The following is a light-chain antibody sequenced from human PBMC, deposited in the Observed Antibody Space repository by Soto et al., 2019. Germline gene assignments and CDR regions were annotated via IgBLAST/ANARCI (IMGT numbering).Light chain of an antibody. CDR1: PSVFRS. Sequence: EIVMTQSPATLSVSPGERAALSCRASPSVFRSLAWYQQKPGQPPRLLIYDASLRATGVPARFSGSGSGTDFTLTISSLEPEDFAVYYCQQRSVWPPAFGLGTKVDIK. CDR3: QQRSVWPPA. V-gene: IGKV3-11*01. J-gene: IGKJ2*01. CDR2: DAS.